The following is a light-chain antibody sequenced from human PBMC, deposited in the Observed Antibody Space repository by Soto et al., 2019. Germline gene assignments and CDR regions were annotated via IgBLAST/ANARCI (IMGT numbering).Light chain of an antibody. CDR3: QQRTSWPPWT. CDR1: QSVGLS. Sequence: EIVLTQSPVTLYLSPGERATLSCRASQSVGLSLAWYQQKPGQAPRLLIYDASERASGIPARFSGSGSGTDFTLTISSLEPEDFAVYYCQQRTSWPPWTFGQGTKVDI. CDR2: DAS. J-gene: IGKJ1*01. V-gene: IGKV3-11*01.